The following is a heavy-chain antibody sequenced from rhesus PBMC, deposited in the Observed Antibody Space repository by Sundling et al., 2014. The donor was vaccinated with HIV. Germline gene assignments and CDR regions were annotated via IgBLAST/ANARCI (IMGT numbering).Heavy chain of an antibody. D-gene: IGHD6-25*01. J-gene: IGHJ5-1*01. V-gene: IGHV4S2*01. Sequence: QVQLQESGPGLVKPSETLSLTCAVSGDSISSWFWNWVRQAPGKGLEWIGYIYVRDESTYFHPSFRGRATISLDATDNQFSLKLRDVTAADTAVYYCARDYGPYSGSSFDVWGPGVLVTVSS. CDR3: ARDYGPYSGSSFDV. CDR1: GDSISSWF. CDR2: IYVRDEST.